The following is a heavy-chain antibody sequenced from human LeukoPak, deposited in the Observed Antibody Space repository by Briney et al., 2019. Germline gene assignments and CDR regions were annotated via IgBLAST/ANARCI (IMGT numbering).Heavy chain of an antibody. J-gene: IGHJ3*02. CDR3: AHLDCSSTSCYRADDAFDI. CDR1: GGSISSGDYY. Sequence: QTLSLTCTVSGGSISSGDYYWSWIRQPPGKALEWLALIYWNDDKRYSPSLKSRLTITKDTSKNQVVLTMTNMDPVDTATYYCAHLDCSSTSCYRADDAFDIWGQGTMVTVSS. D-gene: IGHD2-2*01. V-gene: IGHV2-5*01. CDR2: IYWNDDK.